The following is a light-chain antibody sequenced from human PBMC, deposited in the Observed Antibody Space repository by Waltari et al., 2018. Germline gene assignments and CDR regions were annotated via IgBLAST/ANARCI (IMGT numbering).Light chain of an antibody. J-gene: IGKJ1*01. CDR2: DAS. CDR3: QQRSNWPKT. CDR1: QSVSSY. V-gene: IGKV3-11*01. Sequence: EIVLTQSPATLSLSPGERPSLSCRARQSVSSYLAWYQQKPGQAPRLLIYDASNRATGIPARFSGSGSGTDFTLTISSLEPEDFAVYYCQQRSNWPKTFGQGTKVEIK.